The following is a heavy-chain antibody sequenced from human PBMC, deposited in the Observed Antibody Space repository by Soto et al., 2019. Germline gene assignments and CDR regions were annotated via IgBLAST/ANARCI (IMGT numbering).Heavy chain of an antibody. CDR1: GFTFSSYA. CDR2: ITGSGGGT. V-gene: IGHV3-23*01. Sequence: GGSLRLSCAASGFTFSSYAMSWVRQAPGRGLEWVSCITGSGGGTYYADSVKGRFTISRDNSKDTLFLQMNSLRAEDTAVYYCAKAGRLVINWFDPWGQGTLVTVSS. J-gene: IGHJ5*02. CDR3: AKAGRLVINWFDP. D-gene: IGHD2-21*01.